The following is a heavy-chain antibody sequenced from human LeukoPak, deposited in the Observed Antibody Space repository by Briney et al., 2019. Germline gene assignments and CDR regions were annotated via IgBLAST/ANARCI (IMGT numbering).Heavy chain of an antibody. V-gene: IGHV1-69*05. J-gene: IGHJ5*02. CDR1: GCTFSSYA. D-gene: IGHD3-22*01. Sequence: ASVKVSCKASGCTFSSYAISWVRQAPGQGLEWMGGINPIFGTANYAQKFQGRVTITTDESTSTAYMELSSLRSEDTAVYYCARDDVGYYDSSGYYNWFDPWGQGTLITVSS. CDR2: INPIFGTA. CDR3: ARDDVGYYDSSGYYNWFDP.